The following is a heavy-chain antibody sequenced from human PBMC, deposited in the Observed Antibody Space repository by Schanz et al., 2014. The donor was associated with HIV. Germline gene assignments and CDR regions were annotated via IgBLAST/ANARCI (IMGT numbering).Heavy chain of an antibody. D-gene: IGHD3-22*01. J-gene: IGHJ4*02. Sequence: HVQLQESGPRLVQPSETLSLTCNVSGGSIRHYYWSWIRQPPGKTLEWIGYIYYSGTTNYSPSLRSRVPISVDPSKSQFSLKVDSVTAADTAVYYCARGGVGRGFDTSGYYRPFDYWGQGFLVTVSS. CDR2: IYYSGTT. V-gene: IGHV4-59*01. CDR3: ARGGVGRGFDTSGYYRPFDY. CDR1: GGSIRHYY.